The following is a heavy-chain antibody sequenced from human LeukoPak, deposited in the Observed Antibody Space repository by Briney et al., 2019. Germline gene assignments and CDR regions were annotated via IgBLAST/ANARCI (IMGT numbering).Heavy chain of an antibody. CDR3: ARLQPDINYRPFDM. J-gene: IGHJ3*02. Sequence: QSGGSLRLSCAASGFTFSTSWMSWVRQAPGKGLEWVANIKQDGSEKYYVDSVKGRFTISRDNAKNSLYLQMNSLRADDTAVYYCARLQPDINYRPFDMCGQGTMVTVSS. CDR1: GFTFSTSW. V-gene: IGHV3-7*01. CDR2: IKQDGSEK. D-gene: IGHD2-15*01.